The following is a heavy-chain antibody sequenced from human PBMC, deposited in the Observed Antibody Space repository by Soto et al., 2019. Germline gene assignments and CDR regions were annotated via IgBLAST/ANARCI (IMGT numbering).Heavy chain of an antibody. Sequence: GGSLRLSCAASGFTFRTYAMSWVRQAPGKGLEWVSSVSASGGTTYQADSVKGRFTISRDNSKNTLYLQMNSLRAEDTAVYYCAKDWENWGYNGKVNDFWGQGTLVTVSS. CDR3: AKDWENWGYNGKVNDF. V-gene: IGHV3-23*01. CDR2: VSASGGTT. J-gene: IGHJ4*02. CDR1: GFTFRTYA. D-gene: IGHD7-27*01.